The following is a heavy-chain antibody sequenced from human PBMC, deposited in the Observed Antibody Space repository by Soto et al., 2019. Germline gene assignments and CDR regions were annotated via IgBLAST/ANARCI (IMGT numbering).Heavy chain of an antibody. CDR1: GLSVSSTNW. D-gene: IGHD2-15*01. CDR2: VFHPGIA. CDR3: FKDDTSDRFSYAFSRHGTPDP. J-gene: IGHJ5*02. V-gene: IGHV4-4*02. Sequence: SETLSLTCAVSGLSVSSTNWWSWVRQTTGKGLEWIGEVFHPGIAKYNPSLESRVTMSMDESRNQLSLEIRSMTAADTAVYYFFKDDTSDRFSYAFSRHGTPDP.